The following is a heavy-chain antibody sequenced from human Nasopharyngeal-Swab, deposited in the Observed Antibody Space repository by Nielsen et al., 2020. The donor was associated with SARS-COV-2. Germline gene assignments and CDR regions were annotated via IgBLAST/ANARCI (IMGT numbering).Heavy chain of an antibody. V-gene: IGHV4-59*01. CDR1: GGPISSYY. Sequence: SCTVSGGPISSYYWSWIRQPPGKGLEWIGNIYYSGSTNYNPSLKSRVTISADTSKKQFSLNLSSVTAADTAVYYCARDGPYVGYAFDDWGQGTLVTVSS. CDR3: ARDGPYVGYAFDD. CDR2: IYYSGST. J-gene: IGHJ4*02. D-gene: IGHD5-18*01.